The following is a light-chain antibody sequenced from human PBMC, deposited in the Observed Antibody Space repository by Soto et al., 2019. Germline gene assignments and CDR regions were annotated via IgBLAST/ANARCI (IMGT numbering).Light chain of an antibody. CDR1: QSVSSSY. J-gene: IGKJ1*01. V-gene: IGKV3-20*01. CDR2: GAS. Sequence: EIVLTQSPGTLSLSPGERATLSCRASQSVSSSYLAWYQQKPGQAPRLLIYGASSRATGIPDRFSGSGSGTDFTLTISRLEPEDFLVYYCQQYGSSPWTFGQRTKMEIK. CDR3: QQYGSSPWT.